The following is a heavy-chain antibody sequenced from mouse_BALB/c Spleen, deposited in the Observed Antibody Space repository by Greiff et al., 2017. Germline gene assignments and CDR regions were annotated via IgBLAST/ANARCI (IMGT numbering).Heavy chain of an antibody. Sequence: EVQLVESGGGLVQPGGSRKLSCAASGFTFSSFGMHWVRQAPEKGLEWVAYISSGSSTIYYADTVKGRFTISRDNPKCTLFLQMTSLRFEGTGMYYCARGDRYGAYWGQGTLVTVSA. CDR2: ISSGSSTI. CDR1: GFTFSSFG. J-gene: IGHJ3*01. V-gene: IGHV5-17*02. D-gene: IGHD2-14*01. CDR3: ARGDRYGAY.